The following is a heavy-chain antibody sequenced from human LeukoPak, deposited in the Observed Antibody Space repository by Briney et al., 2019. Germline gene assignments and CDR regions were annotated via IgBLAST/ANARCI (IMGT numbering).Heavy chain of an antibody. V-gene: IGHV4-4*07. D-gene: IGHD3-22*01. CDR2: IYTSGST. CDR3: ARGRDYYDSSGYLDAFDI. J-gene: IGHJ3*02. Sequence: SETLSLTCTVSGGSISSYYWSWIRQPAGKGLEWIGRIYTSGSTNYNPSLKSRVTMSVDTSKNQFSLKLSSVTAADTAVYYCARGRDYYDSSGYLDAFDIWGQGTMVTVPS. CDR1: GGSISSYY.